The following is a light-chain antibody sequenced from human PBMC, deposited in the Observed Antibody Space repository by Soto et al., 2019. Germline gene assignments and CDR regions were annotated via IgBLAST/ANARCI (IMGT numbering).Light chain of an antibody. CDR1: SSDVGGYNY. Sequence: QSVLTQPASVYGSPGQSITISCTGTSSDVGGYNYVSWYQQHPGKAPKLMIYDVSNRPSGVSNRFSGSKSANTASLTISGLQAEDEADYYCSSHTSSSTSYVFGTGTKVTVL. J-gene: IGLJ1*01. CDR3: SSHTSSSTSYV. V-gene: IGLV2-14*01. CDR2: DVS.